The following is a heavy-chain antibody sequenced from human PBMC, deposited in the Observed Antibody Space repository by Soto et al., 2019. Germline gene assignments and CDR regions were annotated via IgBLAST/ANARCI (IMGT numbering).Heavy chain of an antibody. V-gene: IGHV4-59*01. CDR2: IYYSGST. CDR1: GGSISSYY. CDR3: ARDREFYGMDV. D-gene: IGHD3-10*01. J-gene: IGHJ6*02. Sequence: SETLSLTCTVSGGSISSYYWSWIRQPPGKGLEWIGYIYYSGSTNYNPSLKSRVTISVDTSKKLFSLKLNSVNAADTAVYYCARDREFYGMDVWGQGTTVTVSS.